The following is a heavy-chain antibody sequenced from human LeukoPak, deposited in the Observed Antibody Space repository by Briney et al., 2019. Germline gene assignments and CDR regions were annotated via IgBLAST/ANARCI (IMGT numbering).Heavy chain of an antibody. CDR1: GGSISSYY. CDR3: ARISSHAGGPAWGEREEWALTPKDTAMVTYYYYGMDV. J-gene: IGHJ6*02. CDR2: IYYSGST. V-gene: IGHV4-59*08. D-gene: IGHD5-18*01. Sequence: KTSQTLSLTCTVSGGSISSYYWSWIRQPPGKGLEWIGYIYYSGSTNYNPSLKSRVTISVDTSKNQFSLKLSSVTAADTAVYYCARISSHAGGPAWGEREEWALTPKDTAMVTYYYYGMDVWGQGTTVTVSS.